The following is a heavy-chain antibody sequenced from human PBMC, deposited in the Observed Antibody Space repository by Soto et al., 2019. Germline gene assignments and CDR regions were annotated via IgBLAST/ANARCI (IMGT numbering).Heavy chain of an antibody. V-gene: IGHV4-61*08. CDR1: GGSISSGDYY. CDR2: IYYSGST. J-gene: IGHJ6*02. CDR3: ARVSPAEPYSNYEDYYGIDV. Sequence: PSETLSLTCTVSGGSISSGDYYWSWIRQPPGKGLEWIGYIYYSGSTNYNPSLKSRVTISVDTSKNQFSLKLSSVTAADTAVYYCARVSPAEPYSNYEDYYGIDVCGQGTTVTVSS. D-gene: IGHD4-4*01.